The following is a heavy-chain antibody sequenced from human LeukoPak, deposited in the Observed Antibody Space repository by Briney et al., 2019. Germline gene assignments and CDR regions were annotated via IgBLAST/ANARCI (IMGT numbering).Heavy chain of an antibody. V-gene: IGHV1-2*02. CDR2: INPNSGDT. Sequence: ASVKASCKASGYTFTDHYIHWVRQAPGQGLEWMGWINPNSGDTNYAQKFQGRVTMTRDTSISTINMELRRLTSDDTAVYYCARGGRYYDFWSGYSGAEYFQHWGQGTLVTVSS. D-gene: IGHD3-3*01. CDR1: GYTFTDHY. J-gene: IGHJ1*01. CDR3: ARGGRYYDFWSGYSGAEYFQH.